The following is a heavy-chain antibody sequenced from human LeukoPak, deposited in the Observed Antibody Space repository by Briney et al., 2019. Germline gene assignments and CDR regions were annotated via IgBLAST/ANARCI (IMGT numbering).Heavy chain of an antibody. Sequence: SQTLSLTCAVSGGSISSGGYSWSWIRQPPGKGLEWIGYIYHSGSTYYNPSLKSRVTISVDRSRNQFSLQLNSVTPEDTAIYFCARGFLKTGFDYWGQGTLVTVSS. V-gene: IGHV4-30-2*01. CDR3: ARGFLKTGFDY. J-gene: IGHJ4*02. D-gene: IGHD3-9*01. CDR2: IYHSGST. CDR1: GGSISSGGYS.